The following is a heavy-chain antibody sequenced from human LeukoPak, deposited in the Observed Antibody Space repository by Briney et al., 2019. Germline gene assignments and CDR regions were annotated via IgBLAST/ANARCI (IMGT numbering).Heavy chain of an antibody. J-gene: IGHJ6*03. CDR3: AREVEVVPSTMGAYYYYYMDV. Sequence: GGSLRLSCAASGFTISNHWMHWVRQAPGKGLVWVSRVNSDGRRTSYADSVKGRFTISRDNAKNTLYLQMNSLRPDDTAVYYCAREVEVVPSTMGAYYYYYMDVWGKGTTVTVSS. V-gene: IGHV3-74*01. CDR2: VNSDGRRT. D-gene: IGHD2-2*01. CDR1: GFTISNHW.